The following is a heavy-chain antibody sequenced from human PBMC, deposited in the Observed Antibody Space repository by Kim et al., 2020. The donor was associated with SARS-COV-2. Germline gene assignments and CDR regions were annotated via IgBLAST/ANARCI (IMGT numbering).Heavy chain of an antibody. CDR3: ARGAGILNREFHYFDY. D-gene: IGHD6-13*01. Sequence: SETLSLTCIVSGDSMSSYYWSWIRQSPGKGLEWIAYIYYTGSTDYNPSLRSRVTISVDTSKNQFSLKLSSVTAADTAVYYCARGAGILNREFHYFDYWGQGTLVTVSS. CDR1: GDSMSSYY. CDR2: IYYTGST. V-gene: IGHV4-59*01. J-gene: IGHJ4*02.